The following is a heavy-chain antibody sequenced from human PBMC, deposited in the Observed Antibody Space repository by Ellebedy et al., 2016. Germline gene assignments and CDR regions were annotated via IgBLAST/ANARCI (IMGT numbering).Heavy chain of an antibody. D-gene: IGHD3-3*01. V-gene: IGHV4-61*02. Sequence: SETLSLTXTVSGDSINRNAYYWIWIRQSAGKGLEWIGRISTSGSTIYNPSLKRRVTMSVDTSKNHFSLELRSVTAADTAVYYCATLTIPGGCDFWGQGTRVTVSS. CDR3: ATLTIPGGCDF. CDR1: GDSINRNAYY. CDR2: ISTSGST. J-gene: IGHJ4*02.